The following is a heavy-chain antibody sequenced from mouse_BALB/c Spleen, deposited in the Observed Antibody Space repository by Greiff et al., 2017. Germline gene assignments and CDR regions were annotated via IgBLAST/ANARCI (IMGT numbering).Heavy chain of an antibody. CDR2: ISYSGST. Sequence: EVKLQESGPGLVKPSQSLSLTCTVTGYSITSDYAWNWIRQFPGNKLEWMGYISYSGSTSYNPSLKSRISITRDTSKNQFFLQLNSVTTEDTATYYCVRGDYADYWGQGTTLTVSS. J-gene: IGHJ2*01. CDR1: GYSITSDYA. D-gene: IGHD2-4*01. V-gene: IGHV3-2*02. CDR3: VRGDYADY.